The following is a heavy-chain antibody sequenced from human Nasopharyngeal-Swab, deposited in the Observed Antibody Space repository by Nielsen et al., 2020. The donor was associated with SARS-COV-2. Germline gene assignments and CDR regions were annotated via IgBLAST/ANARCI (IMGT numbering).Heavy chain of an antibody. V-gene: IGHV4-39*07. CDR1: GDSISTRTYY. Sequence: GSLRLSCTVSGDSISTRTYYWGWIRQPPGKGLEWIASIYYSGTTYYNPSLKSRVTISLDTSKNQFSLKLTSVTAADTAVYYCARTRDYGGNSDFDYWGLGTLVTVSS. D-gene: IGHD4-23*01. CDR2: IYYSGTT. CDR3: ARTRDYGGNSDFDY. J-gene: IGHJ4*02.